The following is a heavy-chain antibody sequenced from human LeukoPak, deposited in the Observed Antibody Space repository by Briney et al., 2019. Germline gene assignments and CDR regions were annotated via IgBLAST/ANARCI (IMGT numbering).Heavy chain of an antibody. J-gene: IGHJ4*02. CDR1: GGSISSSSYY. Sequence: SETPSLTCTVSGGSISSSSYYWGWIRQPPGKGLEWIGSIYYSGSTYYNPSLKSRVTISVDTSKNQFSLKLSSVTAADTAVYYCARTDFGYWGQGTLVTVSS. V-gene: IGHV4-39*01. CDR3: ARTDFGY. CDR2: IYYSGST.